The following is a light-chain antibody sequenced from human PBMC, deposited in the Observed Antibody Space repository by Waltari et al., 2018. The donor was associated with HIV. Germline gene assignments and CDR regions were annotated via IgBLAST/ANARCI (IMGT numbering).Light chain of an antibody. J-gene: IGKJ2*01. V-gene: IGKV3-20*01. CDR3: HLYGSSPIYM. CDR2: GAS. Sequence: EIVLTQSPGTLSLSPGDRATLSCRASQNINSNYLAWYQQKPGQAPRLLMYGASSRATGIPDRFSGSGSGTDFTLTISRLEPEDFAVYYCHLYGSSPIYMFGQGTKLDIK. CDR1: QNINSNY.